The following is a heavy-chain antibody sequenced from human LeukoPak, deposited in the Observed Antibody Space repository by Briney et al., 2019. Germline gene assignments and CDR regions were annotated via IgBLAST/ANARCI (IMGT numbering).Heavy chain of an antibody. J-gene: IGHJ4*02. CDR1: GFRFSSHG. V-gene: IGHV3-33*01. CDR2: IWYDGSNR. Sequence: PGGSLRLSCAASGFRFSSHGMHWVRQAPGKGLEWLTVIWYDGSNRYYADSVKGRFIVSRDNSKNTLYLQMNSLRAEDTALYYCARGPSYGAFVDYWGQGTLVTVSS. CDR3: ARGPSYGAFVDY. D-gene: IGHD4-17*01.